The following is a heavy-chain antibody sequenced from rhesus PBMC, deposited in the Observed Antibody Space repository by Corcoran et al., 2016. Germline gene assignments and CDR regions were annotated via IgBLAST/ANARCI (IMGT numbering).Heavy chain of an antibody. CDR2: IYGSGSST. D-gene: IGHD3-9*01. V-gene: IGHV4-169*02. J-gene: IGHJ4*01. CDR1: GGSISSSY. CDR3: ARDRGPGAY. Sequence: QLQLQESGPGLVKPSETLSVTCAVSGGSISSSYWSWIRQAPGKGLEWIGYIYGSGSSTNDNPSLKSRVTLSVATSKNQLSLKLSSVTAADTAVYYCARDRGPGAYWGQGVLVTVSS.